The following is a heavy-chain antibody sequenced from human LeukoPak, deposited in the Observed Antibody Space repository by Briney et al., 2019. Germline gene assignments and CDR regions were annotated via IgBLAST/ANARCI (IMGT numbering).Heavy chain of an antibody. CDR1: GGSISSGGYY. D-gene: IGHD2-21*02. CDR2: IYYSGST. V-gene: IGHV4-31*03. J-gene: IGHJ4*02. Sequence: PSQTLSLTCTVSGGSISSGGYYWSWIRQHPGKGLEWIGYIYYSGSTNYNPSLKSRVTISVDTSKNQFSLKLSSVTAADTAVYYCARSERGRWRPHNDYWGQGTLVTVSS. CDR3: ARSERGRWRPHNDY.